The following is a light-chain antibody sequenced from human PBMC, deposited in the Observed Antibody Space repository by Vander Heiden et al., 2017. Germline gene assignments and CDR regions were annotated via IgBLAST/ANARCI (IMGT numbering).Light chain of an antibody. V-gene: IGKV1-9*01. CDR2: AAS. J-gene: IGKJ5*01. CDR3: QQLNSYPIT. CDR1: QGISSY. Sequence: DIQLTQSPSFLSASVGDRVTITCRASQGISSYLAWYQQKPGKAPKLLIYAASTLQSGVPSRFSGSGSGTEFTLTISSRQPEDFATYYCQQLNSYPITFGQGTQLEIK.